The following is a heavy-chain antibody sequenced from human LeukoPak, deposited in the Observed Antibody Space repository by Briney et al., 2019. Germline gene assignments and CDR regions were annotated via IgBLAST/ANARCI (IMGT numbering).Heavy chain of an antibody. CDR2: ISYDGSNK. CDR3: ASSVVTAIDY. CDR1: GFTFSSYA. V-gene: IGHV3-30-3*01. J-gene: IGHJ4*02. Sequence: PGGSLRLSCAASGFTFSSYAMHWVRQAPGKGLEWVAVISYDGSNKYYADSVKGRFTISRDNSKNTLYLQMNSLRAEDTAAYYCASSVVTAIDYWGQGTLVTVSS. D-gene: IGHD2-21*02.